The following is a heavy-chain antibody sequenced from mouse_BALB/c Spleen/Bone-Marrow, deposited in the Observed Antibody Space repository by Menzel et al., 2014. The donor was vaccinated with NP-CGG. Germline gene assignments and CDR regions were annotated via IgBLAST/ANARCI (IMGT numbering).Heavy chain of an antibody. CDR1: GYTFTSYD. Sequence: VQRVESGPELVKPGALVKISCKASGYTFTSYDINWVKQRPGQGLEWIGWIYPGDGSTKYNEKFKGKATLTADKSSSTVYMQLSSLTSENSAVYFYARSGDSSGYGFAYWGQGTLVTVSA. D-gene: IGHD3-2*01. J-gene: IGHJ3*01. CDR2: IYPGDGST. V-gene: IGHV1S56*01. CDR3: ARSGDSSGYGFAY.